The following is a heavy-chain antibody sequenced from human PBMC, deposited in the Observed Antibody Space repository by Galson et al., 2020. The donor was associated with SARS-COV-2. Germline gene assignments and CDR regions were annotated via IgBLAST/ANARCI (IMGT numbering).Heavy chain of an antibody. CDR1: GFSFSGYA. CDR3: ARGLTSEYYYGLDV. CDR2: IWYDGSNK. Sequence: LSLTCAASGFSFSGYAMHWVRQAPGKGLEWVAIIWYDGSNKYSADSVKGRFTISRDNSKNTLYLEMNSLRAEDTAVYYCARGLTSEYYYGLDVWGQGTTVTVSS. D-gene: IGHD6-19*01. J-gene: IGHJ6*02. V-gene: IGHV3-33*01.